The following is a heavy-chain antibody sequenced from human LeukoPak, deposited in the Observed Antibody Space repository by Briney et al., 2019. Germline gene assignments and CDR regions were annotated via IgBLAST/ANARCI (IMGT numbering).Heavy chain of an antibody. CDR2: IYYSGST. CDR3: ARPYDTSGYYPFDY. Sequence: SETLSLTCTVSGGSISSSSYYWGWIRQPPGKGLEWIGSIYYSGSTYYNPSLKSRVTISVDTSKNQFSLRLSSVTAADTAVYYCARPYDTSGYYPFDYWGQGTLVTVSS. V-gene: IGHV4-39*07. J-gene: IGHJ4*02. CDR1: GGSISSSSYY. D-gene: IGHD3-22*01.